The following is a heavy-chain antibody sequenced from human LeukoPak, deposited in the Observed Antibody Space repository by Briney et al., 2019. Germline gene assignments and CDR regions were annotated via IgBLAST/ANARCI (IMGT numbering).Heavy chain of an antibody. CDR2: ISYDGSNK. J-gene: IGHJ4*02. D-gene: IGHD2-15*01. Sequence: GGSLRLSCAASGSTFSSYGMHWVRQAPGKGLEWVAVISYDGSNKYYADSVKGRFTISRDNSKNTLYLQMNSLRAEDTAVYYCAKDGGGGGGGSFGYWGQGTLVTVSS. CDR3: AKDGGGGGGGSFGY. CDR1: GSTFSSYG. V-gene: IGHV3-30*18.